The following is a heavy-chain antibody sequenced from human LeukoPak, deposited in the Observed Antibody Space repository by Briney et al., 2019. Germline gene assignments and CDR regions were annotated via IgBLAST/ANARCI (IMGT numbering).Heavy chain of an antibody. Sequence: GGSLRLSCAASGFIFSNNIMNWLRQAPGKVLEWVSVISADGGDIYYADSVNGRFTISRDNSKNTLHLQMDSLRAEDTAVYYCAKDPPHSDRSIYSDNSWGQGTLVTVSS. CDR1: GFIFSNNI. CDR2: ISADGGDI. J-gene: IGHJ4*02. V-gene: IGHV3-23*01. D-gene: IGHD3-22*01. CDR3: AKDPPHSDRSIYSDNS.